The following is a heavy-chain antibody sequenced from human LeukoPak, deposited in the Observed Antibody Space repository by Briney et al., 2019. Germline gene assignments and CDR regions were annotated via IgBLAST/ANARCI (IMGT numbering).Heavy chain of an antibody. D-gene: IGHD6-13*01. Sequence: ASVKVSCKASDYTFTSYGISWVRQAPGQGLEWMGWISPYSDNTNYAQNLQGRATMTTDTSPSTAYMELRSLTSDDTAMYYCARGGPFSIAAARVYYFDYWGQGTLVTVSS. CDR2: ISPYSDNT. CDR3: ARGGPFSIAAARVYYFDY. V-gene: IGHV1-18*01. CDR1: DYTFTSYG. J-gene: IGHJ4*02.